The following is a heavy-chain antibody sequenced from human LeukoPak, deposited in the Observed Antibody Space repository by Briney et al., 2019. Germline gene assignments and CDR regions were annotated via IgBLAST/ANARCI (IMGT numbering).Heavy chain of an antibody. CDR2: INHSGST. CDR1: GRSFSGYY. CDR3: ARGHTFTMVRGVGVDY. J-gene: IGHJ4*02. Sequence: PSETLSLTCAVYGRSFSGYYWSWIRQPPGKGLEWIGEINHSGSTNYNPSLKSRVTISVDTSKNQFSLKLSSVTAADTAVYYCARGHTFTMVRGVGVDYWGQGTLVTVSS. V-gene: IGHV4-34*01. D-gene: IGHD3-10*01.